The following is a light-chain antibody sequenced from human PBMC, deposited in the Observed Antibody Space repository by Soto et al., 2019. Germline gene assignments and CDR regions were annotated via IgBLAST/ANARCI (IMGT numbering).Light chain of an antibody. CDR3: QQYYSFPRT. V-gene: IGKV1-8*01. CDR1: EGISSY. CDR2: AAS. Sequence: IRMTQSPSSFSASTGDRVTITCRASEGISSYLAWYQQKPGKAPKLLIFAASTLQTGVPSRFSGSGSGTDFTLTISRLQSEDFATYYCQQYYSFPRTFGQGTKVEIK. J-gene: IGKJ1*01.